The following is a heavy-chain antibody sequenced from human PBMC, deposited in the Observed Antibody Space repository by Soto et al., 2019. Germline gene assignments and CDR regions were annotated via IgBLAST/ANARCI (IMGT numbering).Heavy chain of an antibody. D-gene: IGHD6-6*01. CDR3: ARDSIAEGY. J-gene: IGHJ4*02. Sequence: GGSLRLSCAASGFTFSSYSMNWVRQAPGKGLEWVSYISSSSSTIYYADSVKGRFTISRDNAKNSLYLQMNSLRAEDTAVYYCARDSIAEGYWGQGTLVTVSS. V-gene: IGHV3-48*01. CDR2: ISSSSSTI. CDR1: GFTFSSYS.